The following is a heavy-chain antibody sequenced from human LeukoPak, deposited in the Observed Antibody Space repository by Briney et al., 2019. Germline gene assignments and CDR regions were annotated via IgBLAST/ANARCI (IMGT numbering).Heavy chain of an antibody. J-gene: IGHJ4*02. Sequence: PGGSLRLSREASRFSFSMYAMSWVRQAPGKGLEWVSSISRSGSGTYYADSVKGRFTISRDNSKNTLYLQMNSLRAEDTAVYYCAKDLAVAGYWGQGTLVTVSS. CDR3: AKDLAVAGY. CDR2: ISRSGSGT. CDR1: RFSFSMYA. D-gene: IGHD6-19*01. V-gene: IGHV3-23*01.